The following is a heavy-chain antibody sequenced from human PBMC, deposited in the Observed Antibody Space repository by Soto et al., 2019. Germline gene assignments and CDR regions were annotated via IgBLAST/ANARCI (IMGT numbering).Heavy chain of an antibody. CDR1: GGSFSGYY. Sequence: SETLSLTCAVYGGSFSGYYWSWIRQPPGKGLEWIGEINHSGSTNYNPSLKSRVTISVDTSKNQFSLKLSSVTAADTAVYYCARDWASDNSSPSDRFDPWAQGTLVPVS. CDR2: INHSGST. CDR3: ARDWASDNSSPSDRFDP. D-gene: IGHD3-22*01. J-gene: IGHJ5*02. V-gene: IGHV4-34*01.